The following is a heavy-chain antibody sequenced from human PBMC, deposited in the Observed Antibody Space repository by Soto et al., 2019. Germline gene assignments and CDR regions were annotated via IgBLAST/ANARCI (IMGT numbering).Heavy chain of an antibody. D-gene: IGHD2-8*01. CDR3: VRGSRCTFDF. J-gene: IGHJ4*02. Sequence: SQTLSLTCAISGDSVSGNSAAAWNCIRQSPSKGLEWLGRTYYRSKWYNDYALSVKSRITINPDTSKNQFSLQLKSVTPEDAAVYYCVRGSRCTFDFWGQGTMVTVSS. CDR1: GDSVSGNSAAA. CDR2: TYYRSKWYN. V-gene: IGHV6-1*01.